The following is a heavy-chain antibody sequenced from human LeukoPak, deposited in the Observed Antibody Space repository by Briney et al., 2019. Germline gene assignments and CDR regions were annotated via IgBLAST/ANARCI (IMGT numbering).Heavy chain of an antibody. CDR1: GYTFTSYD. CDR2: MNPISGNT. J-gene: IGHJ4*02. V-gene: IGHV1-8*01. Sequence: ASVKVSCKASGYTFTSYDINWVRQATGQGLEWMGWMNPISGNTGYAQKFQGRVTMTRNTSISTAYMELSSLRSEDTAVYYCVLMVRGVIIKDYWGQGTLVTVSS. CDR3: VLMVRGVIIKDY. D-gene: IGHD3-10*01.